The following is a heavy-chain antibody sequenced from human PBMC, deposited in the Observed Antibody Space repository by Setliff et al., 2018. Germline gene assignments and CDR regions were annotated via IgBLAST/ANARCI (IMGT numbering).Heavy chain of an antibody. J-gene: IGHJ6*03. CDR2: INDSGST. D-gene: IGHD5-18*01. CDR1: GDSISSTSYQ. V-gene: IGHV4-39*01. CDR3: ARMGTDYIMTRVNSYQYYFYMDV. Sequence: SETLSLTCTVSGDSISSTSYQWGWVRQPPGKGPEWIGNINDSGSTYYNPSLKSRVTISVDRSKNQVFLRMTSVTAADTSFYYCARMGTDYIMTRVNSYQYYFYMDVWGKGTTVTVSS.